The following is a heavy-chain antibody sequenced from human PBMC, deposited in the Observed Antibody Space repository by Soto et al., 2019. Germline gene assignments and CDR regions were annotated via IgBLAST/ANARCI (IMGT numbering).Heavy chain of an antibody. CDR3: ASIAISVDYYPGMDV. D-gene: IGHD2-21*01. V-gene: IGHV1-3*05. Sequence: QVQLVQSGAEEKKPGASVKVSCKASGYTFTSYAMHWVRQAPGQRLEGMGWINAGNGNTKYSQKFQGRVTITRYTGARTADMELSSLRSEDPTVHYCASIAISVDYYPGMDVWGQGTTVTVSS. CDR1: GYTFTSYA. CDR2: INAGNGNT. J-gene: IGHJ6*02.